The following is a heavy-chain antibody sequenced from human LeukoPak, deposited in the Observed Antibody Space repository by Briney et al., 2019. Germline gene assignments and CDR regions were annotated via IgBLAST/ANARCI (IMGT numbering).Heavy chain of an antibody. J-gene: IGHJ4*02. CDR1: GFTFSSYA. CDR3: TRADYDFWSGFPDY. CDR2: ISSSSSTI. V-gene: IGHV3-48*01. Sequence: GGSLRLSCAASGFTFSSYAMSWVRQAPGKGLDWVSYISSSSSTIYYADAVKGRFTISRDNAQNSLYLQMNSLRAEDTAVYYCTRADYDFWSGFPDYWGQGTLVTVSS. D-gene: IGHD3-3*01.